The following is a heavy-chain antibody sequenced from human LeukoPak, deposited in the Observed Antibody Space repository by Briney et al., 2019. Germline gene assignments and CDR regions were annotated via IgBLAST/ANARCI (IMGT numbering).Heavy chain of an antibody. CDR2: VNPSDGST. D-gene: IGHD1-26*01. CDR3: ARTNSGSYPFGY. CDR1: GYTFTSYY. Sequence: APVKVSCKASGYTFTSYYMHWVRQAPGQGLEWMGIVNPSDGSTTYAQKFQGRVTMTSDTSTSTVYMELSSLRSEDTAVYFCARTNSGSYPFGYWGQGTLVTVSS. V-gene: IGHV1-46*01. J-gene: IGHJ4*02.